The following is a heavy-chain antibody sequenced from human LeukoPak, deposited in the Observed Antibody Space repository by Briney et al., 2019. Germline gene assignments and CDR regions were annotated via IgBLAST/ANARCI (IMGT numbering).Heavy chain of an antibody. D-gene: IGHD3/OR15-3a*01. J-gene: IGHJ4*02. CDR3: ARQTGSGLFILP. CDR1: GGSISGYY. V-gene: IGHV4-59*08. CDR2: IFYSGST. Sequence: SETLSLTCTISGGSISGYYWSWIRQPPGKGLQWIGYIFYSGSTNYNPSLKSRVTMSVDTSKNQFSLKVTSVTAADTAVYYCARQTGSGLFILPGGQGTLVTVSS.